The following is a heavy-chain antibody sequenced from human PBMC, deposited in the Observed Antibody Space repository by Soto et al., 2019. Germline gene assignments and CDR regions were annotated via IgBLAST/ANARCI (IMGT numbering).Heavy chain of an antibody. CDR2: ISSTGSYA. Sequence: GGSLRLSCAASRFTFRDYYMSWIRQAPGKGLEWVSYISSTGSYAKYADSVKGRFTISRDNAKNSLYLQMNSLRAEDTAVYYCARDSSITPRPLDYWGQGTPVTVSS. CDR3: ARDSSITPRPLDY. D-gene: IGHD6-6*01. V-gene: IGHV3-11*06. J-gene: IGHJ4*02. CDR1: RFTFRDYY.